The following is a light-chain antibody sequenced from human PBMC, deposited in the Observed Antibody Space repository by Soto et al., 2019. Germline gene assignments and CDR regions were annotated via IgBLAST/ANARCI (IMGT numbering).Light chain of an antibody. CDR3: RSYTSSSTFYV. J-gene: IGLJ1*01. Sequence: QSVLTQPASVSGSPGQAITSSCTGTSSDVGGYNYVSWYQQHPGKAPKLMMYEVSNPPSGVSNRFSGSNSGNTASLTISGLPAPDEADYYCRSYTSSSTFYVFGTGTKATV. CDR2: EVS. V-gene: IGLV2-14*01. CDR1: SSDVGGYNY.